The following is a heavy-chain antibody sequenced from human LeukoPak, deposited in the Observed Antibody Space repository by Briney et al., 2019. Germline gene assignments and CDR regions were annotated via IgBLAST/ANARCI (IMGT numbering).Heavy chain of an antibody. CDR3: ARDAHNGYEFHDWFDP. CDR2: INPNSGGT. V-gene: IGHV1-2*02. Sequence: ASVKVSCKASGYTFTDYYIHWVRHAPGQGPEWMGWINPNSGGTKYAQKFQGRVTMTTDTSISTAYMEMSRLTSDDTAVYYCARDAHNGYEFHDWFDPWGQGALVTVSS. D-gene: IGHD5-12*01. J-gene: IGHJ5*02. CDR1: GYTFTDYY.